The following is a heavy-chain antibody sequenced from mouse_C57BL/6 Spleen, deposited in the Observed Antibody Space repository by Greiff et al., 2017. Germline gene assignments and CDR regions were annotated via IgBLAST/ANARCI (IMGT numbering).Heavy chain of an antibody. CDR3: ARGGNYVMDY. CDR2: ISSGSSTI. V-gene: IGHV5-17*01. Sequence: EVQLVESGGGLVKPGGSLKLSCAASGFTFSDYGMHWVRQAPEKGLEWVAYISSGSSTIYYADTVKGRFTISRDNAKNTLFLQITSLRSEDTAMYYCARGGNYVMDYWGQGTSVTVSS. CDR1: GFTFSDYG. J-gene: IGHJ4*01.